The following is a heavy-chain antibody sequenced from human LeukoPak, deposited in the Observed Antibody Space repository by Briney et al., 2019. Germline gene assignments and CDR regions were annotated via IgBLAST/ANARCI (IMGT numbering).Heavy chain of an antibody. D-gene: IGHD5-12*01. CDR2: ISYDGSNK. V-gene: IGHV3-30*18. J-gene: IGHJ4*02. CDR3: AKDRGYSGYF. Sequence: GRSLRLSCAASGFTFSSYGMHWVRQAPAKGLKGVAVISYDGSNKYYADPVKGRFTISRDNSKNTLYLQMNSLRAEDTVVYYYAKDRGYSGYFWGQGTLVTVSS. CDR1: GFTFSSYG.